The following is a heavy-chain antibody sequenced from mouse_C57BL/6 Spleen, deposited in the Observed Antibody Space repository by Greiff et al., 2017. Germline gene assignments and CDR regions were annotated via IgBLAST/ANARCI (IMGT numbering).Heavy chain of an antibody. Sequence: DVQLVESGGGLVKPGGSLKLSCAASGFTFSDYGMHWVRQAPEKGLEWVAYISSGSSTIYYADTVKGRFTISRDNAKNTLFLQMTSLRSEDTAMYYCANYYGSSYDYAMDYWGQGTSVTVSS. V-gene: IGHV5-17*01. CDR2: ISSGSSTI. CDR1: GFTFSDYG. D-gene: IGHD1-1*01. CDR3: ANYYGSSYDYAMDY. J-gene: IGHJ4*01.